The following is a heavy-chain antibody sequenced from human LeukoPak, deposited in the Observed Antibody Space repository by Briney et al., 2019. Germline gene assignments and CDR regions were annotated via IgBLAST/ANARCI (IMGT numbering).Heavy chain of an antibody. CDR1: GGTFSSYA. Sequence: GASVKVSCKASGGTFSSYAISWVRQAPGQGLEWMGGIIPIFGTANYAQKFQGRVTITADESTSAAYMELSSLRSEDTAVYYCARDLSLYYYDSSGQYYFDYWGQGTLVTVSS. D-gene: IGHD3-22*01. J-gene: IGHJ4*02. CDR3: ARDLSLYYYDSSGQYYFDY. CDR2: IIPIFGTA. V-gene: IGHV1-69*13.